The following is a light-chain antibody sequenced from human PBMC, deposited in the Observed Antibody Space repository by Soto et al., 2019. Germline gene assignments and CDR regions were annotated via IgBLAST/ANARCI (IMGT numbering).Light chain of an antibody. V-gene: IGKV2-24*01. CDR2: NIS. CDR3: MQATQFPWT. J-gene: IGKJ1*01. Sequence: DIVMTQTPLSSPVTLGQPASISCRSSQSLVHRDGSTSLSWLQQRPGQPPRLLIYNISNRFSGVPDRFSGSGAGTEFTLKISRVEAEDVAVYYCMQATQFPWTFGQGTRVEIK. CDR1: QSLVHRDGSTS.